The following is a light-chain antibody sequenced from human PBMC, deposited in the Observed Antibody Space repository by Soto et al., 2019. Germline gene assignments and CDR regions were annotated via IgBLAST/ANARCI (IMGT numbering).Light chain of an antibody. J-gene: IGLJ1*01. CDR1: SXNIGAGYD. V-gene: IGLV1-40*01. CDR2: GHS. Sequence: QSVLTQPPSVSGAPGQSVTISCTGSSXNIGAGYDVHWYWQLPGTAPKLLIDGHSNRPSGVPDRFSASKSGTSTSLAITGLQAEDEADYYCCSYAGSYTYVFGTGTKVTVL. CDR3: CSYAGSYTYV.